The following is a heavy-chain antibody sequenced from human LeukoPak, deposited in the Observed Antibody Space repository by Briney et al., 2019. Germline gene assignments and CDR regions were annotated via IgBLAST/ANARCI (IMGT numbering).Heavy chain of an antibody. Sequence: GGSLRLSCAASGFTFNSYWMHWVRQAPGKGLVWVSRINSDGSSTNYADSVKGRFTISRDNAKNTLYLQVNSLRAEDTAVYYCATLPMTSPVIDYWGQGTLVTVSS. V-gene: IGHV3-74*01. J-gene: IGHJ4*02. D-gene: IGHD4-11*01. CDR1: GFTFNSYW. CDR2: INSDGSST. CDR3: ATLPMTSPVIDY.